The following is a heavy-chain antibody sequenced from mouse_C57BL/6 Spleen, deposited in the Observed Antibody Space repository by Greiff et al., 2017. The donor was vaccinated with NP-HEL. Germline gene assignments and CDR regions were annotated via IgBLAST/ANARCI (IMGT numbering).Heavy chain of an antibody. CDR2: ISSGGDYI. CDR1: GFTFSSYA. D-gene: IGHD2-3*01. CDR3: TRGDGYYVFYFDY. Sequence: EVMLVESGEGLVKPGGSLKLSCAASGFTFSSYAMSWVRQTPEKRLEWVAYISSGGDYIYYADTVKGRFTISRDNARNTLYLQMSSLKSEDTAMYYCTRGDGYYVFYFDYWGQGTTLTVSS. J-gene: IGHJ2*01. V-gene: IGHV5-9-1*02.